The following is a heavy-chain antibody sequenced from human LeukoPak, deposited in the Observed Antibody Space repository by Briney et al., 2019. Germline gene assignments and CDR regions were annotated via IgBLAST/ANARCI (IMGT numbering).Heavy chain of an antibody. CDR2: ISYDGSNK. CDR3: AKDLASSIAVAGYYFDY. V-gene: IGHV3-30*18. Sequence: PGGSLRFSCAASTFTFSSYGMHWVRQGPGKGLEWVAVISYDGSNKYYADSVKGRFTISRDNSKNTLYLQMNSLRAEDTAVYYCAKDLASSIAVAGYYFDYWGQGTLVTVSS. J-gene: IGHJ4*02. D-gene: IGHD6-19*01. CDR1: TFTFSSYG.